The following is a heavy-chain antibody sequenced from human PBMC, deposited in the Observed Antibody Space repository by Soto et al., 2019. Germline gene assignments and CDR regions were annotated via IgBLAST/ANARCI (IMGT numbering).Heavy chain of an antibody. V-gene: IGHV4-39*01. D-gene: IGHD2-2*02. CDR2: VYYSGST. CDR3: ARHVPGVLIPDAIVYHYYGMDV. J-gene: IGHJ6*02. Sequence: PSGTXSLTCRFSGVSSIISRYDWGWIRQPPGNVRDWIGSVYYSGSTYYNPSLKSRVTISVDTSKNQFSLKLSSVTAEDTAVYHCARHVPGVLIPDAIVYHYYGMDVWGQRPTVTVSS. CDR1: GVSSIISRYD.